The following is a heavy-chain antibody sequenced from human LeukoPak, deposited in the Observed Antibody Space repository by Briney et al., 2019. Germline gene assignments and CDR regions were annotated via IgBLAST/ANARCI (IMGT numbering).Heavy chain of an antibody. D-gene: IGHD1-26*01. Sequence: GGSLRLSCAASGFTFSGYWMHWVRQSPGKGLVWVSRINPDGSRTTYADSVNGRFTISRDNAKNTVYLQMNSLRVEDTALYYCARVRSGSWSWFDPWGQGTLVTVSS. V-gene: IGHV3-74*01. CDR1: GFTFSGYW. J-gene: IGHJ5*02. CDR3: ARVRSGSWSWFDP. CDR2: INPDGSRT.